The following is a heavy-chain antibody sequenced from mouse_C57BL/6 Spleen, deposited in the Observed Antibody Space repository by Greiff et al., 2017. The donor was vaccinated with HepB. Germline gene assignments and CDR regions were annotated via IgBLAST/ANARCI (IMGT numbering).Heavy chain of an antibody. J-gene: IGHJ4*01. CDR2: IDPSDSYT. D-gene: IGHD3-1*01. Sequence: VQLQQPGAELVMPGASVKLSCKASGYTFTSYWMHWVKQRPGQGLEWIGEIDPSDSYTNYNQKFKGKSTLTVDKSSSTAYMQLSSLTSEDSAVYYCARTDGGYAVFYAMDYWGQGTSVTVSS. CDR3: ARTDGGYAVFYAMDY. CDR1: GYTFTSYW. V-gene: IGHV1-69*01.